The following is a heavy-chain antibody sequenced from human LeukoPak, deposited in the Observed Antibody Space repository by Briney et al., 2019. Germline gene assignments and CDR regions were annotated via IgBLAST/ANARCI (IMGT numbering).Heavy chain of an antibody. CDR1: GASISGYY. Sequence: SETLSLTCSVSGASISGYYWSWIRQPPGKGLEWSGYIYHSGSTNYNPSLKSRVTISLDTSKSQFSMNLSSVTAADTAVYYCARCWTWDDSCDYYSSGGPRVAFDIWGQGTMVSVSS. CDR3: ARCWTWDDSCDYYSSGGPRVAFDI. V-gene: IGHV4-59*01. J-gene: IGHJ3*02. D-gene: IGHD3-22*01. CDR2: IYHSGST.